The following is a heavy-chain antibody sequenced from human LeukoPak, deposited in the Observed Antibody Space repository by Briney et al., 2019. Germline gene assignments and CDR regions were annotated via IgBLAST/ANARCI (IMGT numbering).Heavy chain of an antibody. V-gene: IGHV4-59*01. Sequence: SETLSLTCTFSLGSISSYYWSWIRHPPGQGGGWIGYIYYTASTTSNPSLKGRVTISVDTSKNRFSLKLGSVTAADTAVYYCARGGLTMVRGGNWFDPWGQGTLVTVSS. CDR1: LGSISSYY. CDR3: ARGGLTMVRGGNWFDP. J-gene: IGHJ5*02. CDR2: IYYTAST. D-gene: IGHD3-10*01.